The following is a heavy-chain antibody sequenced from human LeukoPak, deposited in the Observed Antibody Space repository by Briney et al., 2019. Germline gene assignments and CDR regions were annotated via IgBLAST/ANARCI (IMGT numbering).Heavy chain of an antibody. CDR3: ARDLVVTTSDYYYGMDV. V-gene: IGHV1-18*01. D-gene: IGHD2-21*02. J-gene: IGHJ6*02. CDR2: ISAYNGNT. Sequence: ASVKVSCKASGYTFTSYGISWVRQAPGQGLEWMGWISAYNGNTNYAQKLQGRVTMTTDTSTSTAYMELRSLRSDDTAVYYCARDLVVTTSDYYYGMDVWGQGTTVTVSS. CDR1: GYTFTSYG.